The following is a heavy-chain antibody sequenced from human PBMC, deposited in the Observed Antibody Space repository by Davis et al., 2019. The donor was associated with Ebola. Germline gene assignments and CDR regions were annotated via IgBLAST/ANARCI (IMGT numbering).Heavy chain of an antibody. CDR3: ARGQQQLVPNYGMDV. J-gene: IGHJ6*02. D-gene: IGHD6-13*01. CDR1: GFTVSSNY. Sequence: PGGSLRLSCAASGFTVSSNYMSWVRQAPGKGLEWVSVIYSGGSTYYADSVKGRFTISRDNSKNTLYLQMNSLRAEDTAVYYCARGQQQLVPNYGMDVWGQGTTVTVSS. CDR2: IYSGGST. V-gene: IGHV3-53*01.